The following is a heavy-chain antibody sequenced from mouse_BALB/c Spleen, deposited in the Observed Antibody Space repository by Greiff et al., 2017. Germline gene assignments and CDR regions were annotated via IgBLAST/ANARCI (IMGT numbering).Heavy chain of an antibody. Sequence: QVQLQQPGAELVKPGASVKLSCKASGYTFTSYWMHWVKQRPGQGLEWIGEINPSNGRTNYNEKFKSKATLTVDKSSSTAYMQLSSLTSEDSAVYYCAVTDYYAMDYWGQGTSVTVSA. CDR2: INPSNGRT. D-gene: IGHD2-1*01. CDR1: GYTFTSYW. J-gene: IGHJ4*01. V-gene: IGHV1S81*02. CDR3: AVTDYYAMDY.